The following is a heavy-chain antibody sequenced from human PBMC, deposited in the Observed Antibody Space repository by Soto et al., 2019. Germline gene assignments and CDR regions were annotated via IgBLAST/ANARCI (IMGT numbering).Heavy chain of an antibody. CDR3: ATISGSGWVDSIDY. J-gene: IGHJ4*02. CDR2: ISAYNGNT. D-gene: IGHD6-19*01. V-gene: IGHV1-18*01. CDR1: GYTFTSYG. Sequence: ASVKVSFKASGYTFTSYGISWVRQAPGQGLEWMGWISAYNGNTNYAQKLQGRVTMTTDTSTSTAYMELRSLRSDDTAVYYCATISGSGWVDSIDYWGQGTLVTVSS.